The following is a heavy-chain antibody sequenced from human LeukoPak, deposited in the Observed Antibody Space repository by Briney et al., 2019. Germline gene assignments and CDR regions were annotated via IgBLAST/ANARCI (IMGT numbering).Heavy chain of an antibody. CDR3: VRYLSGWYYFDY. CDR2: IRSSGET. CDR1: GFIFSQYS. V-gene: IGHV3-48*01. J-gene: IGHJ4*02. D-gene: IGHD6-19*01. Sequence: GGSLRLSCAASGFIFSQYSMNWVRQAPGKGLEWVSHIRSSGETFYADTVKGRFTISRDNSKNTLYLQMNSLTAEDTAIYYCVRYLSGWYYFDYWGQGTLVTVSS.